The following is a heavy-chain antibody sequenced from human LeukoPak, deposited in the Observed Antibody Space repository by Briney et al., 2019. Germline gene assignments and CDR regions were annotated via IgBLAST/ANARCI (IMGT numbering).Heavy chain of an antibody. J-gene: IGHJ4*02. CDR2: ISSSSSTI. Sequence: GGSLRLSCAASGFTFSSYSMNWVRQAPGKGLEWVSYISSSSSTIYYADSVKGRFTISRENDKNQLYLQMNSLRAEDKALYYCARGFHRYSYDSGAYSVYWGQGTMVTVSS. D-gene: IGHD3-22*01. V-gene: IGHV3-48*01. CDR1: GFTFSSYS. CDR3: ARGFHRYSYDSGAYSVY.